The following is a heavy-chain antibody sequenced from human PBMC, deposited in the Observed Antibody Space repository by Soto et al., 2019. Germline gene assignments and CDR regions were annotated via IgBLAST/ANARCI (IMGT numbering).Heavy chain of an antibody. D-gene: IGHD2-15*01. CDR3: AKEEVAAKDYYYYYYMDV. V-gene: IGHV3-23*01. CDR1: GFTFSSYA. J-gene: IGHJ6*03. CDR2: ISGSGGST. Sequence: GGSLRLSCAASGFTFSSYAMSWVRQAPGKGLEWVSAISGSGGSTYYADSVKGRFTISRDNSKNTLYLQMNSLRAEDTAVYYCAKEEVAAKDYYYYYYMDVWGKGTTVTVSS.